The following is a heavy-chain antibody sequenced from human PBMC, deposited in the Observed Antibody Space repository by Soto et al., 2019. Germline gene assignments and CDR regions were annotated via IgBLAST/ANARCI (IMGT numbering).Heavy chain of an antibody. CDR3: AHSIVLVPAAILSNWFDP. V-gene: IGHV2-5*02. J-gene: IGHJ5*02. CDR2: IYWDDDK. CDR1: GFSLSTSGVG. D-gene: IGHD2-2*01. Sequence: QITLKESGPTLVKPTQTLTLTCTFSGFSLSTSGVGVGWIRQPPGKALEWLALIYWDDDKRYSPSLKSRLTITKDTSKNQVVLTMTNMDPVDTATYYCAHSIVLVPAAILSNWFDPWGQGTLVTVSS.